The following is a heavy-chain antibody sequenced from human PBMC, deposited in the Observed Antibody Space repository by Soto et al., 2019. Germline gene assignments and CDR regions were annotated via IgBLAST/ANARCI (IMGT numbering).Heavy chain of an antibody. D-gene: IGHD1-26*01. CDR3: ARRGSGSYYDY. V-gene: IGHV3-23*01. CDR2: ISGSGGST. CDR1: GFTFSSYA. J-gene: IGHJ4*02. Sequence: EVQLLESGGGLVQPGGSLRLSCAASGFTFSSYAMRWVRQAPVKGLEWVSAISGSGGSTYYADSVKGRFTISRDNSKNTLYLQMSGLRAEDPAVYFCARRGSGSYYDYWGQGTVVTVSS.